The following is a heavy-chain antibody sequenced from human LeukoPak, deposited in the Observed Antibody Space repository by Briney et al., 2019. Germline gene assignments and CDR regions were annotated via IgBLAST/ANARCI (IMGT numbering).Heavy chain of an antibody. J-gene: IGHJ4*02. Sequence: SETLSLTCTVSGGSINSSSYYWGWIRQPPGEALEWIGSIYYSGYTYYNPSLKSRVTISVDTSKSQFSLKLSSVTAADTAVYYCARSSMFRGVTVDYWGQGTLVTVSS. D-gene: IGHD3-10*01. CDR3: ARSSMFRGVTVDY. CDR2: IYYSGYT. V-gene: IGHV4-39*01. CDR1: GGSINSSSYY.